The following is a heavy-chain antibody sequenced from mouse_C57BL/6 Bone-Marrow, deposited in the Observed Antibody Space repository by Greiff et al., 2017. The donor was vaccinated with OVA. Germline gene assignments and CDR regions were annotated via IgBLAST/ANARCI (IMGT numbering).Heavy chain of an antibody. Sequence: VQLQQSGAELVKPGASVKMSCKASGYTFTTFPIEWMKQNHGKSLEWIGNFHPYNDDTKYNEKFKGKATLTVEKSSSTVYLELSRLTSDDSAVYYCARIYYDYDGGPWYFDVWGTGTTVTVSS. D-gene: IGHD2-4*01. CDR2: FHPYNDDT. V-gene: IGHV1-47*01. J-gene: IGHJ1*03. CDR3: ARIYYDYDGGPWYFDV. CDR1: GYTFTTFP.